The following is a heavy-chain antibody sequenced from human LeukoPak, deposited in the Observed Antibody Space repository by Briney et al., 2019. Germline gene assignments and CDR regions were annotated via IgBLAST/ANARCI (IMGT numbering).Heavy chain of an antibody. J-gene: IGHJ4*02. V-gene: IGHV3-33*06. D-gene: IGHD4-17*01. CDR2: IWCDGSNK. CDR3: AKGGHDYGDYGLEY. Sequence: GGSLRLSCAAPGFTFSIYGMHWVRQAPGKGLEWVAVIWCDGSNKYYADSVKGRFTISRDNSKNTLYLQMNSLRAEDTAVYSCAKGGHDYGDYGLEYWGQGTLVTVSS. CDR1: GFTFSIYG.